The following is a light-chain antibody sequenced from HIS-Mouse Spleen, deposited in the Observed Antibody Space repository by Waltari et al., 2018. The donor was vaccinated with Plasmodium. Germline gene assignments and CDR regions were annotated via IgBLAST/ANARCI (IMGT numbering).Light chain of an antibody. CDR2: EVI. V-gene: IGLV2-8*01. CDR3: SSYAGSNNVV. CDR1: SIDVGGYNY. J-gene: IGLJ2*01. Sequence: QSALTQPPSASGSPGQSVTISCTGTSIDVGGYNYVTWYQHPPAKAPNLMIYEVIKRPSGVPDRFSGSKSGNTASLTVSGLQAEDEADYYCSSYAGSNNVVFGGGTKLTVL.